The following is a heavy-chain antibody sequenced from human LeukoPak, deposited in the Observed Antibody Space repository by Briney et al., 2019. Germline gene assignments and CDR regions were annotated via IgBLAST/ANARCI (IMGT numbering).Heavy chain of an antibody. J-gene: IGHJ4*02. D-gene: IGHD7-27*01. CDR3: AREWGPYKYYFDY. V-gene: IGHV4-61*01. Sequence: SETLSLTCTVSGGSVSSGRYYWSWIRQPPGKGLEWIGYIYYSGSTNYNPSLKSRVTISVDTSKNQFTLKLSSVTAADTAVYYWAREWGPYKYYFDYWGQGTLVTVSS. CDR2: IYYSGST. CDR1: GGSVSSGRYY.